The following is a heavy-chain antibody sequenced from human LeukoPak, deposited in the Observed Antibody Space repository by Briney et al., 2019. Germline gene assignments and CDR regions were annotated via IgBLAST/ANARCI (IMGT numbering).Heavy chain of an antibody. CDR3: ARRAYFGTSGYSPAAGYFDL. J-gene: IGHJ2*01. V-gene: IGHV4-59*08. CDR1: GGSIFSSY. D-gene: IGHD3-22*01. CDR2: IYSTGIT. Sequence: PSETLSLTCTVSGGSIFSSYWNWIRQPPGRGLEWIGYIYSTGITSYNPSLKSRGTISIATSKNQFSLRLNSVTAADTAFYYCARRAYFGTSGYSPAAGYFDLWGRGTLVTVSS.